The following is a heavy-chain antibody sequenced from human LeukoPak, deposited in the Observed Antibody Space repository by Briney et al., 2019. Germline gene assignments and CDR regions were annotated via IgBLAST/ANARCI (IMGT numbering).Heavy chain of an antibody. CDR3: ARSKEKRTTVTTPSLLDY. D-gene: IGHD4-17*01. CDR2: INPNSGGT. V-gene: IGHV1-2*02. Sequence: GASVKVSCKASGYTFTGYYMHWVRQAPGQGLEWMGWINPNSGGTNYAQKFQDRVTMTRDTSISTAYMELSRLRSDDTAVYYCARSKEKRTTVTTPSLLDYWGQGTLVTVSS. J-gene: IGHJ4*02. CDR1: GYTFTGYY.